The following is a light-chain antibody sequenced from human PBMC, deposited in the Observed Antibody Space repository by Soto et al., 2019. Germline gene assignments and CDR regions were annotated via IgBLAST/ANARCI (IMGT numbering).Light chain of an antibody. J-gene: IGLJ3*02. V-gene: IGLV2-8*01. CDR1: SGDVGGYTY. CDR3: QSYDSSLSGSV. CDR2: EVS. Sequence: QSVLTQPPSASESPGQSVTISCTGVSGDVGGYTYVSWYQHYAGKAPKLLIYEVSKRPQGVPDRFTGSKSGDTASLTVSGLQPDDEADYYCQSYDSSLSGSVFGGGTKLTVL.